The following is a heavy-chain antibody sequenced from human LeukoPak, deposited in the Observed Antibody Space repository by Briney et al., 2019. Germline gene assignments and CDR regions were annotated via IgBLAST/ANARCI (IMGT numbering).Heavy chain of an antibody. D-gene: IGHD4-17*01. J-gene: IGHJ5*02. V-gene: IGHV4-34*01. CDR2: VNHSGST. CDR3: ARDGGDYGDYGRYNWFDP. CDR1: GGSFSGYY. Sequence: SETLSLTCAVYGGSFSGYYWSWIRQPPGKGLEWIGEVNHSGSTNYNPSLKSRVTISVDTSKNQFSLKLSSVTAADTAVHYCARDGGDYGDYGRYNWFDPWGQGTLVTVSS.